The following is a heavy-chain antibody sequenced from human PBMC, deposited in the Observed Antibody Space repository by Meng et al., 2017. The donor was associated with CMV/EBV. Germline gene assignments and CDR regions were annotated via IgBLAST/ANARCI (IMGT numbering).Heavy chain of an antibody. CDR1: GGSVSSGSYY. Sequence: SETLSLTCTVSGGSVSSGSYYWSWIRQPPGKGLEWIGYIYYSGSTNYNPSLKSRVTISVDTSKNQFSLKLSSVTAADTAVYYCARVSRGGDYKCLGYWGQGTLVTVSS. CDR3: ARVSRGGDYKCLGY. CDR2: IYYSGST. D-gene: IGHD4-17*01. J-gene: IGHJ4*02. V-gene: IGHV4-61*01.